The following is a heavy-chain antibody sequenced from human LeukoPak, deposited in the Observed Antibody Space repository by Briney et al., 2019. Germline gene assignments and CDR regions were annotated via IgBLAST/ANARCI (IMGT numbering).Heavy chain of an antibody. J-gene: IGHJ6*02. Sequence: GGSLRLSCAASGLTFSSYAMSWVRQAPGKGLEWVSAISGSGGSTYYADSVKGRSTISRDNSKNTLYLQMNSLRAEDTAVYYCAKVRYYYDSSGYSPGIYYYYGMDVWGQGTTVTVSS. CDR2: ISGSGGST. D-gene: IGHD3-22*01. CDR3: AKVRYYYDSSGYSPGIYYYYGMDV. CDR1: GLTFSSYA. V-gene: IGHV3-23*01.